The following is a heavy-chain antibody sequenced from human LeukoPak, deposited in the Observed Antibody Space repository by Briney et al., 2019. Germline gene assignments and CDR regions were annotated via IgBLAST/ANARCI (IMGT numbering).Heavy chain of an antibody. J-gene: IGHJ4*02. D-gene: IGHD5-18*01. V-gene: IGHV1-2*02. CDR2: INPNSGGT. Sequence: ASVKVSCKASGYTFTGYYMHWVRQAPGQGLEWMGWINPNSGGTNYAQKFQGRATMTRDTSISTAYMELSRLRSDDTAVYYCARGRLPLALLGYWGQGTLVTVSS. CDR1: GYTFTGYY. CDR3: ARGRLPLALLGY.